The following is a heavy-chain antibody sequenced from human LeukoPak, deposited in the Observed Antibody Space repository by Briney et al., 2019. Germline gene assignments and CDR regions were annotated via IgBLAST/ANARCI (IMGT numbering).Heavy chain of an antibody. V-gene: IGHV4-59*01. D-gene: IGHD3-10*01. CDR3: ARVRFGELLSFDY. Sequence: PSETLSLTCTVSGGSISSYYWSWIRQPPGKGLEWIGYFYYSGSTNYNPSLKSRVTISVDTSKNQFSLKLSSVTAADTAVYYCARVRFGELLSFDYWGQGTLVTVSS. J-gene: IGHJ4*02. CDR2: FYYSGST. CDR1: GGSISSYY.